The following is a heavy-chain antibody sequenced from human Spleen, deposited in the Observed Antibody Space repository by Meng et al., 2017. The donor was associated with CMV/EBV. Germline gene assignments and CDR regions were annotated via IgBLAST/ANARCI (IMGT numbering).Heavy chain of an antibody. CDR1: GYSLNSGYY. J-gene: IGHJ4*02. CDR3: ARIGEDGYCRGGTCYYIDY. D-gene: IGHD2-15*01. Sequence: TETLSLTCTGSGYSLNSGYYWGWIRQPPGKGLEWIGNIHHSGNSYYKSSLKSRDTISLDTSKNQLSLKLSSVTAADTAVYYCARIGEDGYCRGGTCYYIDYWGQGTLVTVSS. V-gene: IGHV4-38-2*02. CDR2: IHHSGNS.